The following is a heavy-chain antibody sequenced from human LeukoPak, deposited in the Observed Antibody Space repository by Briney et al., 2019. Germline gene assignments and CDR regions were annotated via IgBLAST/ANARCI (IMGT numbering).Heavy chain of an antibody. J-gene: IGHJ4*02. CDR3: ARNRLSVTDY. V-gene: IGHV3-23*01. D-gene: IGHD2/OR15-2a*01. CDR2: IVNTGDTT. Sequence: RGSLRLSCAASGFTFTSYAMTWVRQAPGKELKWVSTIVNTGDTTYSGDSVKGRFTISRDNSKNTLYLQMNSLRAEDTAVYYCARNRLSVTDYWGQGTLVTVSS. CDR1: GFTFTSYA.